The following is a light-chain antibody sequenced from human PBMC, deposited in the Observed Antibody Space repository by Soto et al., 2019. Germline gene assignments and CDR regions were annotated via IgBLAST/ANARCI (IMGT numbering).Light chain of an antibody. CDR2: GAS. V-gene: IGKV3-15*01. Sequence: EIVMTQSLATLSVSPGERATLSCRASQSVSSNLAWYQQKPGQAPRLLIYGASTRATGIPARFSGSGSGTAFTLTISSLQSEDFAVYYCQQYNNWPPTWTFGQGTKVEIK. CDR3: QQYNNWPPTWT. CDR1: QSVSSN. J-gene: IGKJ1*01.